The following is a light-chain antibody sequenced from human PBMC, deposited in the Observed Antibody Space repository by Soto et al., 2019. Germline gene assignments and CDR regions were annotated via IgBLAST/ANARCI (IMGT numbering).Light chain of an antibody. Sequence: EIVLTQSPGTLPLSPGERATLSCRASQSVSSAYLAWYQQRPAQAPRLLIYDASNRATGIPARFSGSGSGTDFTLTITSLEPEDFAVYYCQQYGTSPRTFGQGTRLEIK. V-gene: IGKV3-20*01. CDR2: DAS. CDR1: QSVSSAY. CDR3: QQYGTSPRT. J-gene: IGKJ5*01.